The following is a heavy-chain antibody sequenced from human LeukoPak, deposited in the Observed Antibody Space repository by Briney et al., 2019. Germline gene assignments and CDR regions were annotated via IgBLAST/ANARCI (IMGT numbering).Heavy chain of an antibody. CDR3: AKDLLWFGGTGGTDV. CDR2: ISGSGGST. D-gene: IGHD3-10*01. V-gene: IGHV3-23*01. Sequence: QPGASLRLSCAASGFTFSSYAMSWVRQAPGKGLEWVSAISGSGGSTYYADSVKGRFTISRDNSKNTLYLQMNSLRAEDTAVYYCAKDLLWFGGTGGTDVWGKGTTVTVSS. J-gene: IGHJ6*04. CDR1: GFTFSSYA.